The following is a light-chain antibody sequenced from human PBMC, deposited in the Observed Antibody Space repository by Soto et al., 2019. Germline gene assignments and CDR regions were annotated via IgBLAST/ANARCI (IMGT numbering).Light chain of an antibody. CDR2: EVN. CDR3: SSYAGSNSFVI. V-gene: IGLV2-8*01. CDR1: SSDVGGYNY. Sequence: QSALTQPPSASGSPGQSVTISCTGTSSDVGGYNYVSWYQQYPGKAPKLMIYEVNKRPSGVPDRFSGSKSGNTASLTVSGLQAEDEAHYYCSSYAGSNSFVIFGGGTKLTVL. J-gene: IGLJ2*01.